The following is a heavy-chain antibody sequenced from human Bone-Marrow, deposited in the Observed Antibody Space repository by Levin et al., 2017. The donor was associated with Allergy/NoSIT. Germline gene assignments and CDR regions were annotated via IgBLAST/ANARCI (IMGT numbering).Heavy chain of an antibody. CDR3: AREGYRYCSGGSCLYNWFDP. V-gene: IGHV3-48*04. CDR1: GFTFSSYS. J-gene: IGHJ5*02. D-gene: IGHD2-15*01. Sequence: PGGSLRLSCAASGFTFSSYSMNWVRQAPGKGLEWVSYISSSSSTIYYADSVKGRFTISRDNAKNSLYLQMNSLRAEDTAVYYCAREGYRYCSGGSCLYNWFDPWGQGTLVTVSS. CDR2: ISSSSSTI.